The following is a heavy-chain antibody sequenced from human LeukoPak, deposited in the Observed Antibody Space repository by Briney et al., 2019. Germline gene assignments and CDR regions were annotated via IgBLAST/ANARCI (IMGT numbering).Heavy chain of an antibody. CDR2: ISGSGDST. Sequence: GGSLRLSCAASGFTFSSNSMTWVRQTPGKGLEWVSGISGSGDSTFYADSVKGRFTISRDNSRNTLYLQMSSLRPEDTAVYYCTKWSGFGNDWGQGTLVTVSS. CDR1: GFTFSSNS. CDR3: TKWSGFGND. J-gene: IGHJ4*02. D-gene: IGHD3-10*01. V-gene: IGHV3-23*01.